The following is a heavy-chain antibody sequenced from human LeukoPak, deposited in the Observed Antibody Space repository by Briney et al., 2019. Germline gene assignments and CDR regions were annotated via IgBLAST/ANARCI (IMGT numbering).Heavy chain of an antibody. CDR3: ARDLRARGVVVPAAIPVYYCYGMDV. V-gene: IGHV1-2*02. Sequence: GSVKVSCKASGYTFTGYYMHWVRQAPGQGLEWMGWINPNSGGTNYAQKFQGRVTMTRDTSISTAYMELSRLRSDDTAVYYCARDLRARGVVVPAAIPVYYCYGMDVWGQGTTVTVSS. J-gene: IGHJ6*02. CDR1: GYTFTGYY. CDR2: INPNSGGT. D-gene: IGHD2-2*01.